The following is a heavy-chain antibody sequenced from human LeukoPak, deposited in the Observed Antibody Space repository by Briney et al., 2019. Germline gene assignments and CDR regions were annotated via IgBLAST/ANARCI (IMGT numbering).Heavy chain of an antibody. CDR2: ISGSGGST. Sequence: GGSLRLSCAASGFTFSSYAMSLVRQAPGKGLEWVSAISGSGGSTYYADSVKGRFTISRDNSKNTLYLQMNSLRAEDTAVYYCAKVYSGSSDAFDIWGQGTMVTVSS. V-gene: IGHV3-23*01. CDR3: AKVYSGSSDAFDI. CDR1: GFTFSSYA. D-gene: IGHD1-26*01. J-gene: IGHJ3*02.